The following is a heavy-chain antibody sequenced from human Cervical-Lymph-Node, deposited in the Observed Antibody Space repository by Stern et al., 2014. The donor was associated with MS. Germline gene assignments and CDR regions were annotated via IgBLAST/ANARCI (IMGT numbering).Heavy chain of an antibody. J-gene: IGHJ6*02. V-gene: IGHV1-69*01. Sequence: QLVQSAAEVKKPGSSVKVSCKASEGTFSSYAISWVRQAPGQGLEWMGGSLPIFGTANSAQKFEGRVTLTVDDSSGTAYRELSSLRSEDTAVYYCARGELKEGLVRGMDVWGQGTTVTVSS. CDR2: SLPIFGTA. D-gene: IGHD1-26*01. CDR1: EGTFSSYA. CDR3: ARGELKEGLVRGMDV.